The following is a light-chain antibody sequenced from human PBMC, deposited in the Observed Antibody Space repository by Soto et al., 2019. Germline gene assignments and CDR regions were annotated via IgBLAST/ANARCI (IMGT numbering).Light chain of an antibody. Sequence: EIVLTQSPGTLSLSPGERATLSFRASQSVSNNYLAWYQQKPGQAPRLLIYGASNRATGIPDRFSGSGSGTDFALTISRLEPEDFAVYYCQQYGSSGTFGQGTKVDI. CDR1: QSVSNNY. V-gene: IGKV3-20*01. CDR2: GAS. CDR3: QQYGSSGT. J-gene: IGKJ1*01.